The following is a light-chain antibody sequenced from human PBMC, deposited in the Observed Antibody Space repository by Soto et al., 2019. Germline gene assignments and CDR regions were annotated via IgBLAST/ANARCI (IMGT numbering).Light chain of an antibody. J-gene: IGKJ1*01. Sequence: EIVWTQSPGTLSLSPGERATLSCKASQSFNSNVAWYQQEPGQAPRLLMQSASSRATGIPDRVSGSGSGTDFNLTISRLEPEDFGVYYCQQSASSPRTFGQGTKVDIK. CDR2: SAS. V-gene: IGKV3-20*01. CDR1: QSFNSN. CDR3: QQSASSPRT.